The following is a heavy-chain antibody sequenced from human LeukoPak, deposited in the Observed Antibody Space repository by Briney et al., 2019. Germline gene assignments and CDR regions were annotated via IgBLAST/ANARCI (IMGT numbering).Heavy chain of an antibody. J-gene: IGHJ6*02. CDR2: IYYSGST. CDR3: AGGAAAMADYYYGMDV. CDR1: GGSMSSYY. D-gene: IGHD6-13*01. V-gene: IGHV4-59*01. Sequence: SETLSLTCTVSGGSMSSYYWSWIRQPPGKGLEWIGYIYYSGSTNYNPSLKSRITISVDTSRNQFSLKLSSVTAADTAVYYCAGGAAAMADYYYGMDVWGQGTTVTVSS.